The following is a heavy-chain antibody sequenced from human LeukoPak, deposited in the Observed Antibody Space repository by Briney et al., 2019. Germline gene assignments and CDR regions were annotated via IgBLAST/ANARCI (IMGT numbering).Heavy chain of an antibody. CDR1: GFTFSNNA. Sequence: GGSLRLSCAASGFTFSNNATSWVRQAPGKGLEWVSAVSASAASTYYADSVKGRFTISRDNSNNTLYLQMNSLRVEDTAVYYCAKSKSTGLYDSFAYLFDSWGQGTLVTVSS. V-gene: IGHV3-23*01. D-gene: IGHD3-16*01. CDR3: AKSKSTGLYDSFAYLFDS. J-gene: IGHJ4*02. CDR2: VSASAAST.